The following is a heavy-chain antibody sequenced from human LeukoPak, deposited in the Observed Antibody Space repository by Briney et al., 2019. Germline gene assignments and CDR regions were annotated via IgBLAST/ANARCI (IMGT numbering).Heavy chain of an antibody. D-gene: IGHD6-19*01. Sequence: SETLSLTCTVSGGSLSSYYWTWIRQPPGKGLEWIGYIYYSGSTNYNPSLKSRVTISVDTSKNQFSLKLSSVTAADTAVYYCARPPLYSSGWLVDYWGQGTLVTVSS. CDR2: IYYSGST. V-gene: IGHV4-59*08. CDR1: GGSLSSYY. J-gene: IGHJ4*02. CDR3: ARPPLYSSGWLVDY.